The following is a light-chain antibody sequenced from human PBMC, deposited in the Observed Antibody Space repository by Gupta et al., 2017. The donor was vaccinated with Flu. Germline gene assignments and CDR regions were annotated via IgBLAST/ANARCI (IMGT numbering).Light chain of an antibody. J-gene: IGKJ1*01. CDR2: WGS. V-gene: IGKV2-28*01. CDR1: QSLLHSNGYNY. CDR3: RQPLKTTGT. Sequence: DIVMTQSPLSLPVTPGEPASISCRSSQSLLHSNGYNYLDWYLQKPGQSPKLLIYWGSTRASGVPDRFSGSGSGTDFTLKISRVEAEDVGVYYCRQPLKTTGTFGQGTKVEIK.